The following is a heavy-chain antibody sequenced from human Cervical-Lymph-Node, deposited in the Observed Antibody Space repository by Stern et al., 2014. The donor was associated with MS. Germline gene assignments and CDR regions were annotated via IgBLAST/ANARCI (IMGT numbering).Heavy chain of an antibody. CDR3: ASANCSSTSCPNWFDP. CDR1: GGSISSGDYY. J-gene: IGHJ5*02. V-gene: IGHV4-30-4*01. Sequence: VQLEQSGPGLVKPSQTLSLTCTVSGGSISSGDYYWSWIRQPPGKGLEWSGYICYSGSTDYTPSLKSRVTISVDTSKNPFSLTLSSVTAADTAVYYCASANCSSTSCPNWFDPWGQGTLVTVSS. D-gene: IGHD2-2*01. CDR2: ICYSGST.